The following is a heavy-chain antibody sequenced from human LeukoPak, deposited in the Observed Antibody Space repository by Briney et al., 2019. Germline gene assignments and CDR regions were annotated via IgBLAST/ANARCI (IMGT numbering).Heavy chain of an antibody. CDR1: GFTFSSYS. CDR2: ISSSSSYI. D-gene: IGHD3-10*01. Sequence: GGSLRLSCAASGFTFSSYSMNWVRQAPGKGLEWVSSISSSSSYIYYADSVKGRFTISRDNAKNSLYLQMNSLRAEDTAVYYCARGGKFTYYYGSGSEYYFDYWGQGNLVTVSS. J-gene: IGHJ4*02. V-gene: IGHV3-21*01. CDR3: ARGGKFTYYYGSGSEYYFDY.